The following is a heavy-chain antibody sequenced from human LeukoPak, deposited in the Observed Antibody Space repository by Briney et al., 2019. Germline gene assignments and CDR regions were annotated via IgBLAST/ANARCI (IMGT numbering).Heavy chain of an antibody. Sequence: SETLSLTCTVSGGSISSSSYYWGWIRQPPGKGLEWIGSIYYSGSTYYNPSLKSRVTIPVDTSKNQFSLQLSSVTAADTAVYYCARTWIQLWSFNYWGQGTLVTVSS. V-gene: IGHV4-39*01. CDR2: IYYSGST. CDR1: GGSISSSSYY. D-gene: IGHD5-18*01. J-gene: IGHJ4*02. CDR3: ARTWIQLWSFNY.